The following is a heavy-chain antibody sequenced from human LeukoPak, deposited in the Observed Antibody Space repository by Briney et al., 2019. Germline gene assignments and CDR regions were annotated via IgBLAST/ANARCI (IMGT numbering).Heavy chain of an antibody. CDR3: ARESNYRGSGTGWFDP. D-gene: IGHD3-10*01. CDR1: GYSISSGYS. J-gene: IGHJ5*02. V-gene: IGHV4-30-4*07. Sequence: SETLSLTCTVSGYSISSGYSWSWIRQPPGKGLEWIGYFYYSGSTYYNPSLKSRVTISLDTSKNQLSLKLSSVTAADTAVYYCARESNYRGSGTGWFDPWGQGTLVTVSS. CDR2: FYYSGST.